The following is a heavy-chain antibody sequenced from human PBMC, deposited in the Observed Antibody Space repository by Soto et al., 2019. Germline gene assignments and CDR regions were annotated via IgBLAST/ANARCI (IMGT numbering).Heavy chain of an antibody. V-gene: IGHV4-39*01. J-gene: IGHJ4*02. D-gene: IGHD4-17*01. Sequence: QLQLQESGPGLVKPSETLSLTCTVSGVSISSSYYYWGWIRQPPGKGLEWTGTIHYSGSTYYNPSPNRRILLSIDTSKNQFSLTLNSVTAADAAVYYCATFRGMTTATTERYFDYWGQGTLVTVSS. CDR2: IHYSGST. CDR3: ATFRGMTTATTERYFDY. CDR1: GVSISSSYYY.